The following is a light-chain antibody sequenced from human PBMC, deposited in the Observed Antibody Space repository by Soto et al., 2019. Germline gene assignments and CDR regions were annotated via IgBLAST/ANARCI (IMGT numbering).Light chain of an antibody. CDR3: QQYGSAPFT. CDR1: QRVTSTY. Sequence: EMVLTQSPDTLSISPGERAILSFRASQRVTSTYIAGYHPKPGKAPRLLIYAASTRAADIPDRFGGGGSGPDFSLPIRRLEPEDFAVYFCQQYGSAPFTFGPGTKVDLK. J-gene: IGKJ3*01. V-gene: IGKV3-20*01. CDR2: AAS.